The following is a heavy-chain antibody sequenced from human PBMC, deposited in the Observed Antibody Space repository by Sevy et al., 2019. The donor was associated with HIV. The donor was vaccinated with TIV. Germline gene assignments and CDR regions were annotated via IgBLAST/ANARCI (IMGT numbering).Heavy chain of an antibody. J-gene: IGHJ5*02. D-gene: IGHD3-16*01. CDR2: ISPSGGST. CDR1: GFIFNTYA. V-gene: IGHV3-23*01. Sequence: GGSLRLSCSASGFIFNTYAMTWVRQAPGKGLDWVSTISPSGGSTYYAVSVRGRFSISRDNSKNTVYLEMNSLRAEDTAVYYCAKEALWGFDPWGQGTLVTVSS. CDR3: AKEALWGFDP.